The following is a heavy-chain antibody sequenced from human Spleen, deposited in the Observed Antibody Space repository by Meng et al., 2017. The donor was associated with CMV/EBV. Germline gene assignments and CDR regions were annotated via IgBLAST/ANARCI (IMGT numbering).Heavy chain of an antibody. D-gene: IGHD3-10*02. V-gene: IGHV1-69*05. Sequence: SVKVSCKASGGTFSNYAISWVRQAPGQGLEWMGGNIPFFGTSNYAQQFQGRVTTTTDESTTTAYMELSSLRSEDTAVYYCARDMFTFDPWGQGTLVTVSS. J-gene: IGHJ5*02. CDR3: ARDMFTFDP. CDR2: NIPFFGTS. CDR1: GGTFSNYA.